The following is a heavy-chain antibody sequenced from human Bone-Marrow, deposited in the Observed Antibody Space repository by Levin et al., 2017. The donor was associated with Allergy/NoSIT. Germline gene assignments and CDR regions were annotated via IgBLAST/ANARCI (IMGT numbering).Heavy chain of an antibody. V-gene: IGHV4-34*01. Sequence: SQTLSLTCAVYGGSFSGYYWSWIRQPPGKGLEWIGEINHSGSTNYNPSLKSRVTISVDTSKNQFSLKLSSVTAADTAVYYCARALGYYYGSGSYYIRKYYYYMDGWGKGTTVTVSS. CDR2: INHSGST. CDR3: ARALGYYYGSGSYYIRKYYYYMDG. CDR1: GGSFSGYY. D-gene: IGHD3-10*01. J-gene: IGHJ6*03.